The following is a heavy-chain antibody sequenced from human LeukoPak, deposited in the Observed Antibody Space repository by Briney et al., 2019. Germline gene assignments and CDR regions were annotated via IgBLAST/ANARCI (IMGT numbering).Heavy chain of an antibody. CDR2: INPNNGGT. D-gene: IGHD3-22*01. Sequence: GASVKVSCKASGYTFTGYYIHWVRQAPGQGLEWMGRINPNNGGTNYAQKFQGRVTMTRDMSMSTAYMELSRLRSDDTAVYYCAGEDNSSGYRPFDIWGHGTMVTVPS. CDR3: AGEDNSSGYRPFDI. J-gene: IGHJ3*02. CDR1: GYTFTGYY. V-gene: IGHV1-2*06.